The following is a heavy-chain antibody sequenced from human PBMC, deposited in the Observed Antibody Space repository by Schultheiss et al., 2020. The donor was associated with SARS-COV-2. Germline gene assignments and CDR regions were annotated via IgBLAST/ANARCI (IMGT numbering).Heavy chain of an antibody. CDR3: ARGWPGYCSGGSCPGRGGRNWFDP. J-gene: IGHJ5*02. V-gene: IGHV4-38-2*01. D-gene: IGHD2-15*01. CDR1: GYSISSGYY. CDR2: IYHSGST. Sequence: SQTLSLTCAVSGYSISSGYYWGWIRQPPGKGLEWIGSIYHSGSTYYNPSLKSRVTISVDTSKNQFSLKLSSVTAADTAVYYCARGWPGYCSGGSCPGRGGRNWFDPWGQGTLVTVSS.